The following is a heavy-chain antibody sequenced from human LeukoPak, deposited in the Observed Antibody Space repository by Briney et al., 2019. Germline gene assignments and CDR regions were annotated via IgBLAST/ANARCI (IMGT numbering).Heavy chain of an antibody. CDR3: ARVKGVVPAVSLYYYYYYMDV. J-gene: IGHJ6*03. D-gene: IGHD2-2*01. V-gene: IGHV4-59*01. CDR1: GGSISSYY. CDR2: IYYSGST. Sequence: SETLSLTCTVSGGSISSYYWSWIRQPPGKGLEWIGYIYYSGSTNYNPSLKSRVTISVDTSKNQFSLKLSSVTAADTAVYYCARVKGVVPAVSLYYYYYYMDVWGKGTTVTVSS.